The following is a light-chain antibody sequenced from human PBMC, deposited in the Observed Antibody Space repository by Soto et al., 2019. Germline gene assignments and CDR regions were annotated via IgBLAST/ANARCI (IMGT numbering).Light chain of an antibody. CDR2: DAS. Sequence: EIVLTQSTATLSLSPGERVTLSCRASQNIDTYLAWYQQKPGQAPSLLIYDASSRATGLPARFSGSGSGRDFTLTITSLEPEDSAVYYCQQRRNWPLTFGGGTKVDI. V-gene: IGKV3-11*02. CDR1: QNIDTY. J-gene: IGKJ4*01. CDR3: QQRRNWPLT.